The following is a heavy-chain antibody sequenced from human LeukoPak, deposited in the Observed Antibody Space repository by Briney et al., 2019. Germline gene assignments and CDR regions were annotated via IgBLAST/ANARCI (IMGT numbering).Heavy chain of an antibody. CDR3: ARAGHYYGSGSYRWFDP. CDR1: GGSISSYY. J-gene: IGHJ5*02. D-gene: IGHD3-10*01. V-gene: IGHV4-59*01. CDR2: IYYSGST. Sequence: SETLSLTCTVSGGSISSYYWSWIRQPPGKGLEWIGYIYYSGSTNYNPSLKSRVTISVDTSKNQFSLKLSSVTAADTAVYYCARAGHYYGSGSYRWFDPWGQGTLVTVSS.